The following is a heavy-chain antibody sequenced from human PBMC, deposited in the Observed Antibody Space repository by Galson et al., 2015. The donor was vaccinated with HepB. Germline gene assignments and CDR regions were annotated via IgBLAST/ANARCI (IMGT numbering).Heavy chain of an antibody. CDR3: ARHLGRITIFGVDGDAFDI. V-gene: IGHV1-24*01. Sequence: SVKVSCKVSGYTLTELSMHWVRQAPGKGLEWMGGFDPEDGETIYAQKFQGRVTMTEDTSTDTAYMELSSLRSEDTAVYYCARHLGRITIFGVDGDAFDIWGQGTMVTVSS. CDR2: FDPEDGET. D-gene: IGHD3-3*01. J-gene: IGHJ3*02. CDR1: GYTLTELS.